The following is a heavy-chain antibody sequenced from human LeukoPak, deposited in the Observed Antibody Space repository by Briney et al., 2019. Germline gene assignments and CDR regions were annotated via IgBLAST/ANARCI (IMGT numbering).Heavy chain of an antibody. CDR3: ARHEGSTGYYKY. D-gene: IGHD1-26*01. Sequence: SASVSLTCTVSGGSISGSYWSWIRQPPGKGLEWIAYIYDGGSTNYYPSLKSRVTISVDTSRNHGTLTLSSVTAADTAMYYCARHEGSTGYYKYWGQGTLVTVS. CDR2: IYDGGST. V-gene: IGHV4-59*08. J-gene: IGHJ4*02. CDR1: GGSISGSY.